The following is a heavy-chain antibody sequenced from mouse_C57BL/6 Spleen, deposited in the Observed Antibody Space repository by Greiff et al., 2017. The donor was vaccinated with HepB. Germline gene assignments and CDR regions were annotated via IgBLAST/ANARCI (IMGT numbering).Heavy chain of an antibody. J-gene: IGHJ2*01. CDR3: ARERGGSKGDYYFDY. CDR2: INPSSGYT. CDR1: GYTFTSYT. D-gene: IGHD1-1*01. Sequence: QVQLKQSGAELARPGASVKMSCKASGYTFTSYTMHWVKQRPGQGLEWIGYINPSSGYTKYNQKFKDKATLTADKSSSTAYMQLSSLTSEDSAVYYCARERGGSKGDYYFDYWGQGTTLTVSS. V-gene: IGHV1-4*01.